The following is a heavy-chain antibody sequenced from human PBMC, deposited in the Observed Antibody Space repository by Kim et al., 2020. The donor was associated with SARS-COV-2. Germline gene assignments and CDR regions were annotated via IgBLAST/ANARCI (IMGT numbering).Heavy chain of an antibody. CDR2: IYHSGST. CDR1: GGSISSSNW. CDR3: ASIAAAGTDY. J-gene: IGHJ4*02. D-gene: IGHD6-13*01. V-gene: IGHV4-4*02. Sequence: SETLSLTCAVSGGSISSSNWCCCVRQPPGKGLEWIGEIYHSGSTNYNPPLKSRVTISVDKSKNQFSLKLSSVTAADTAVYYCASIAAAGTDYWGQGTLVTVSS.